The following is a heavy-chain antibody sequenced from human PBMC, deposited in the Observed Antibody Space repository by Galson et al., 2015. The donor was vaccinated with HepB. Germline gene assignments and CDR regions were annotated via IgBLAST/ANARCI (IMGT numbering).Heavy chain of an antibody. CDR1: GGTFSSYA. J-gene: IGHJ3*02. CDR2: IIPIFGTA. CDR3: ARGVVVVAATYDAFDI. Sequence: SVKVSCKASGGTFSSYAISWVRQAPGQGLEWMGGIIPIFGTANYARKFQGRVTITADESTSTAYMELSSLRSEDTAVYYCARGVVVVAATYDAFDIWGQGTMVTVSS. V-gene: IGHV1-69*13. D-gene: IGHD2-15*01.